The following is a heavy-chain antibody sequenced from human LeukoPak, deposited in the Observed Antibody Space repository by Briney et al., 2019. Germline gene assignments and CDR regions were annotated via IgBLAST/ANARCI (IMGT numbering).Heavy chain of an antibody. V-gene: IGHV3-23*01. Sequence: GGSLRLSCVASGFTFNNYAMIWVRQAPGKGLEWVSAISGSGGSTYYADSVKGRFTISRDNSKNTLYLQMNSLRAEDTAVYYCAKVAAWLRHYFDYWGQGTLVTVSS. CDR1: GFTFNNYA. J-gene: IGHJ4*02. CDR3: AKVAAWLRHYFDY. D-gene: IGHD5-12*01. CDR2: ISGSGGST.